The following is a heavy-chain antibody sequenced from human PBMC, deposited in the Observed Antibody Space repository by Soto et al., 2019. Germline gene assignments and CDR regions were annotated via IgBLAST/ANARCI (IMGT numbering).Heavy chain of an antibody. CDR1: RYTFTGYF. V-gene: IGHV1-2*02. CDR2: INPYSGGA. Sequence: QVQLLQSGAEVKKPGASVKVSCKASRYTFTGYFMHWVRQAPGQGLEWMGWINPYSGGADYAQSFQGRFTMTRDTSISTVYMELSRLRFDDPAVYYCARVIRGAYYNSPLDTWGQGTVVTVSS. J-gene: IGHJ5*02. D-gene: IGHD3-10*01. CDR3: ARVIRGAYYNSPLDT.